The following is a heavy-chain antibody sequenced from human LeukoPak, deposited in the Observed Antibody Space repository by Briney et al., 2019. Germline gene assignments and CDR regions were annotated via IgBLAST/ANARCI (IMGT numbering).Heavy chain of an antibody. J-gene: IGHJ3*02. D-gene: IGHD3-22*01. V-gene: IGHV4-39*01. CDR3: ASQGGPLVVVIISGAFDI. CDR1: GGSISSSSYY. CDR2: IYYSGST. Sequence: PSETLSLTCTVSGGSISSSSYYWGWIRQPPGKGLEWIGSIYYSGSTYYNPSLKSRVTISVDTSKNQFSLKLSSVTAADTAVYYCASQGGPLVVVIISGAFDIWGQGTMVTVSS.